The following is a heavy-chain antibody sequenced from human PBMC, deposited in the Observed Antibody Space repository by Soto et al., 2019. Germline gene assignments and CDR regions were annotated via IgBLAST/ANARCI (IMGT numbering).Heavy chain of an antibody. J-gene: IGHJ4*02. D-gene: IGHD5-18*01. V-gene: IGHV3-9*01. CDR2: ISWNSGSI. CDR3: AKDKDPVDTAMVPAEYFDY. CDR1: GFTFDDYA. Sequence: PGGSLRLSCAASGFTFDDYAMHWVRQAPGKGLEWVSGISWNSGSIGYADSVKGRFTISRDNAKNSLYLQMNSLRAEDTAVYYCAKDKDPVDTAMVPAEYFDYWGQGTLVTVSS.